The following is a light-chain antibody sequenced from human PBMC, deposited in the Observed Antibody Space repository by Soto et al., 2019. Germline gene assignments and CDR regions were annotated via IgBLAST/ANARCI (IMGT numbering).Light chain of an antibody. Sequence: SVLTQPPSVSGAPGQRVTISCTGSRSDIGAGYRVRWYQQVPGAAPKLLIYDNTNRPSGVSARFFGSKSGTSASLAITGLQAEDEADYYCQSYDRSLSAVVFGGGTKLTVL. V-gene: IGLV1-40*01. CDR1: RSDIGAGYR. J-gene: IGLJ2*01. CDR3: QSYDRSLSAVV. CDR2: DNT.